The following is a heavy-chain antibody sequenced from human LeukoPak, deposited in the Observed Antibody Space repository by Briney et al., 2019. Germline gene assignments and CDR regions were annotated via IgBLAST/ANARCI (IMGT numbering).Heavy chain of an antibody. CDR3: ARGGSLAAFDI. CDR1: GFSVSSNY. CDR2: ISSSSSYI. V-gene: IGHV3-21*01. D-gene: IGHD6-13*01. J-gene: IGHJ3*02. Sequence: GGSLRLSCAASGFSVSSNYMSWVRQAPGKGLEWVSSISSSSSYIYYADSVKGRFTISRDNAKNSLYLQMNSLRAEDTAVYYCARGGSLAAFDIWGQGTMVTVSS.